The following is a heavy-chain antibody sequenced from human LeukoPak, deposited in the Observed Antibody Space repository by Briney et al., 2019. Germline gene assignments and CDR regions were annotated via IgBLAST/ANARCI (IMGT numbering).Heavy chain of an antibody. CDR3: AKRADSSSIPEDY. J-gene: IGHJ4*02. V-gene: IGHV3-23*01. CDR1: GFTFSSYA. CDR2: ISDSGDYT. Sequence: GGSLRLSCAGSGFTFSSYAMSWVRQAPGKGLEWVSAISDSGDYTYYADSVKGRFTISRDNSKNTLYLQMNSLRAEDTAVYYCAKRADSSSIPEDYWGQGTLVTVSS. D-gene: IGHD3-22*01.